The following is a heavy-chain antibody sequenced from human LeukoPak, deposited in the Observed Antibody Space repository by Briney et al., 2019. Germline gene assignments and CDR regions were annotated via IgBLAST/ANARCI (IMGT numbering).Heavy chain of an antibody. V-gene: IGHV3-21*01. CDR3: AKDRQVTMVRGRVLNWFDP. CDR2: ISSSSSYI. D-gene: IGHD3-10*01. J-gene: IGHJ5*02. Sequence: PGGSLRLSCAASGFSFSSYSMNWVRQAPGKGLEWVSSISSSSSYIYYADSVKGRFTISRDNAKNSLYLQMNSLRAEDTAVYYCAKDRQVTMVRGRVLNWFDPWGQGTLVTVSS. CDR1: GFSFSSYS.